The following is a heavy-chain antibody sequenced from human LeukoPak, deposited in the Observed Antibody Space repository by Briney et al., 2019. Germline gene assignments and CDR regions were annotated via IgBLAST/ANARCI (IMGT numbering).Heavy chain of an antibody. D-gene: IGHD3-10*01. J-gene: IGHJ2*01. Sequence: SETLSLTCTVSGGSLSSYYWSWIRQPPGKGLEWIGYIYYSGSTTYNPSLRSRVTISVDTSKHQFSLRLSSVTAADTAVYYCARVFYYGSGTFDLWGRGTLVTVSS. CDR3: ARVFYYGSGTFDL. V-gene: IGHV4-59*01. CDR2: IYYSGST. CDR1: GGSLSSYY.